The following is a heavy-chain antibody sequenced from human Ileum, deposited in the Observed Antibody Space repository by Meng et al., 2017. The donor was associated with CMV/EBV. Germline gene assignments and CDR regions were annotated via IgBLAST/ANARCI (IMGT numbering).Heavy chain of an antibody. D-gene: IGHD6-13*01. J-gene: IGHJ5*02. CDR2: IFFSGNT. CDR1: GASISSGDYY. Sequence: QGPRQGSGPGLVKPSQTLSLSCTVSGASISSGDYYWSWIRQPPGKGLEWIGYIFFSGNTYYNPSLNNRVIISIDTPRNQFSLKVDSVTAADTAVYYCARFRIAALGNLFDPWGHGTLVTVSS. V-gene: IGHV4-30-4*08. CDR3: ARFRIAALGNLFDP.